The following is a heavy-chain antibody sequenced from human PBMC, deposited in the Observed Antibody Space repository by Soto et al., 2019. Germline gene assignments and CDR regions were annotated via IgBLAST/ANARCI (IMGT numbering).Heavy chain of an antibody. CDR3: AKDITAVVTPSFDY. CDR2: ASWNSGFI. Sequence: EVQLVESGGGLVQPGRSLRLSCAASGFTFDDYPMHWVRQAPGKGLEWVSGASWNSGFIVYADSVKGRFTISRDNAKNSLYLQMSSLRAEDTALYYCAKDITAVVTPSFDYWGQGTLVTVSS. CDR1: GFTFDDYP. D-gene: IGHD2-15*01. J-gene: IGHJ4*02. V-gene: IGHV3-9*01.